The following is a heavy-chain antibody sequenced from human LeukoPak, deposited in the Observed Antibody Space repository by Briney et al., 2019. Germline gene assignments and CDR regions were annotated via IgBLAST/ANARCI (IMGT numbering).Heavy chain of an antibody. CDR2: IGDNGDTT. V-gene: IGHV3-23*01. CDR3: AKDRHHGDYLVDFAY. D-gene: IGHD4-17*01. CDR1: GSTFSNYD. Sequence: GGFLRLSCATSGSTFSNYDMSWVRQAPGKGVEWVSLIGDNGDTTYYADSVKGRFTISRDNSKNTLYLQMNSLRADDTAVYYCAKDRHHGDYLVDFAYWGQGTLVTVSS. J-gene: IGHJ4*02.